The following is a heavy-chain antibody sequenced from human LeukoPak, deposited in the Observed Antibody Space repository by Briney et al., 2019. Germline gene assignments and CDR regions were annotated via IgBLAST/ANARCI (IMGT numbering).Heavy chain of an antibody. Sequence: GGSLRLSCSAPGFTFSSFAMHWVRQAPGKGLEYVAAISRNGGSTYYADSVKGRFTISRDNSKSTLYLQMSSLRAEDTAVYLCVKDLRSDFMGVLSRYLSYWGQGTPVTVSS. V-gene: IGHV3-64D*09. CDR2: ISRNGGST. CDR1: GFTFSSFA. CDR3: VKDLRSDFMGVLSRYLSY. J-gene: IGHJ4*02. D-gene: IGHD2/OR15-2a*01.